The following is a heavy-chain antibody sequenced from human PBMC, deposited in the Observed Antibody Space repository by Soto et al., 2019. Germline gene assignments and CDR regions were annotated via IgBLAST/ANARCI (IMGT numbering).Heavy chain of an antibody. CDR3: ARDLRRLVPAAIGGGMDV. D-gene: IGHD2-2*01. CDR1: GESVSSNSAA. CDR2: TYYRSKWYN. J-gene: IGHJ6*02. V-gene: IGHV6-1*01. Sequence: SQTLSLTCAISGESVSSNSAAWNWIRQSPSRGLEWLGRTYYRSKWYNDYAVSVKSRITINPDTSKNQFSLQLNSVTPEDTAVYYCARDLRRLVPAAIGGGMDVWGQGTTVTVAS.